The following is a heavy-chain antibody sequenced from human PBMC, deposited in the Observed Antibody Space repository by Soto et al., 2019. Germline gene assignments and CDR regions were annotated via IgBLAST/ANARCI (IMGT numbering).Heavy chain of an antibody. V-gene: IGHV1-46*01. J-gene: IGHJ5*02. CDR1: GYTFTSYY. CDR3: ARVVGSSWYGSSGGWFDP. D-gene: IGHD6-13*01. Sequence: GASVKVSCKASGYTFTSYYMHWVRQAPGQGLEWMGIINPSGGSTSYAQKFQGRVTMTRDTSTSTVYMELSSLRSEDTAVYYCARVVGSSWYGSSGGWFDPWGQGTLVTVS. CDR2: INPSGGST.